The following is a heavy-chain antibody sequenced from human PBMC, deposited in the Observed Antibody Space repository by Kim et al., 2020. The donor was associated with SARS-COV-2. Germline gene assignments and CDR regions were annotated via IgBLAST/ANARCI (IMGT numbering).Heavy chain of an antibody. Sequence: GGSLRLSCAASGFTFSSYAMHWVRQAPGKGLEWVAVISYDGSNKYYADSVKGRFTISRDNSKNTLYLQMNSLRIEDTAVYYCARHLDHYDSSGYYLVPNWRNGRLDCWGQGTLVTVSS. CDR2: ISYDGSNK. V-gene: IGHV3-30-3*01. CDR1: GFTFSSYA. J-gene: IGHJ4*02. CDR3: ARHLDHYDSSGYYLVPNWRNGRLDC. D-gene: IGHD3-22*01.